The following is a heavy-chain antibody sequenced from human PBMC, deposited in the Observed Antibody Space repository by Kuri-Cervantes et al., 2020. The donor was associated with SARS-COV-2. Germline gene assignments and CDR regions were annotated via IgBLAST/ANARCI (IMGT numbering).Heavy chain of an antibody. D-gene: IGHD3-22*01. CDR1: GFTSSSYS. CDR2: ISSSSSYI. Sequence: GESLKISCAASGFTSSSYSMNWVRQAPGKGLEWVSYISSSSSYIYYADSVKGRFTISRDNAKNSLYLQMNSLRAEDTAVYYCARDRGNYYDSSGYYLDYWGQGTLVTVSS. V-gene: IGHV3-21*05. CDR3: ARDRGNYYDSSGYYLDY. J-gene: IGHJ4*02.